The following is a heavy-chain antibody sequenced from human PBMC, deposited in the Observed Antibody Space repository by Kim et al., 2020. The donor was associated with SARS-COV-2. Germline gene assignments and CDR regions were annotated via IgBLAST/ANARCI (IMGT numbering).Heavy chain of an antibody. Sequence: SQTLSLTCAISGDSVSSNNAAWNWVRQSPSRGLEWLGRTFYRSKWYNEYALSVKSRTTINPDTSKNQFSLQLNSVTPEATAVYYCAREDYGGDSRGFDYWGQGTLVTVSS. V-gene: IGHV6-1*01. CDR3: AREDYGGDSRGFDY. CDR1: GDSVSSNNAA. J-gene: IGHJ4*02. CDR2: TFYRSKWYN. D-gene: IGHD2-21*02.